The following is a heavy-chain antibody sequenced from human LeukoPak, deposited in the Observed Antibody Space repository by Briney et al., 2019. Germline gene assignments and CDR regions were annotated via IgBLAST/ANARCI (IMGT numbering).Heavy chain of an antibody. CDR3: ARDGYNYFFDY. CDR1: GGSISSSRYY. Sequence: TSETLSLTCTVSGGSISSSRYYWGWIRQPPGKGLEWIGSIYYSGSTYYNPSLKSPFTISVDTSKNQFSLKLSSVTAADTAVYYCARDGYNYFFDYWGQGTLVTVSS. D-gene: IGHD5-24*01. V-gene: IGHV4-39*02. J-gene: IGHJ4*02. CDR2: IYYSGST.